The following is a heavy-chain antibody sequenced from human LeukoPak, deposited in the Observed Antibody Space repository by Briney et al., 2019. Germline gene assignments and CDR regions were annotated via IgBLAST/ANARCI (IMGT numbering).Heavy chain of an antibody. D-gene: IGHD3-22*01. V-gene: IGHV3-74*01. CDR2: INSDGSST. CDR1: GFTFSSYW. CDR3: ARPRGYYDSSGRGGSFDY. J-gene: IGHJ4*02. Sequence: PGGSLRLSCAASGFTFSSYWMHWVRQAPGKGLVWVSRINSDGSSTSYADSVKGRFTISRDNAKNTLYLQMNSLRAEGTAVYYCARPRGYYDSSGRGGSFDYWGQGTLVTVSS.